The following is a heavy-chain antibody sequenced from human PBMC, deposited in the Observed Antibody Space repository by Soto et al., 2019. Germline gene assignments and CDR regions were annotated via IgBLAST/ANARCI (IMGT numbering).Heavy chain of an antibody. CDR3: ARGQEGSSWYDY. CDR2: INHSGST. J-gene: IGHJ4*02. Sequence: SETLSLTCTVSGGSISSSSYYWGWIRQPPGKGLEWIGEINHSGSTNYNPSLKSRVTISVDTSKNQFSLKLSSVTAADTAVYYCARGQEGSSWYDYGGQGTLVTVSS. D-gene: IGHD6-13*01. V-gene: IGHV4-39*07. CDR1: GGSISSSSYY.